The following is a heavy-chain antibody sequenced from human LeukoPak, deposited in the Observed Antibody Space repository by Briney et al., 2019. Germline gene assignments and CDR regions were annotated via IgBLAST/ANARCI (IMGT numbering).Heavy chain of an antibody. CDR1: GFTFVSYN. V-gene: IGHV3-48*01. J-gene: IGHJ6*03. Sequence: GGSLRLSCAASGFTFVSYNMNWVRQAPGKGLEWVAYISSSSSLIYYAGSVKGRFTISRDNAHNTVHLQMNSLRPEDTAVYYCAKDVMHYGSGRPYYMDVWGTGTTVTISS. D-gene: IGHD3-10*01. CDR3: AKDVMHYGSGRPYYMDV. CDR2: ISSSSSLI.